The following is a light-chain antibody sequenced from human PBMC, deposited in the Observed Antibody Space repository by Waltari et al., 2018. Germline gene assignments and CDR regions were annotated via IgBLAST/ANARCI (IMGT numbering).Light chain of an antibody. CDR2: DAS. CDR1: QSVKYF. Sequence: EIVLTQSPATLSLSPGERATLSCRASQSVKYFLAWFQQTPGQAPRPLIYDASNRATGIPARFSGSGSGTDFTLTISSLEPEDFAVYYCQQRTNWPLTFGGGTKVEIK. CDR3: QQRTNWPLT. J-gene: IGKJ4*01. V-gene: IGKV3-11*01.